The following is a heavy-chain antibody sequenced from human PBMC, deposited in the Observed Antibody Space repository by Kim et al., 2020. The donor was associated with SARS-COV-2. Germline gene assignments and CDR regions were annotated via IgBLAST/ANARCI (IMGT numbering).Heavy chain of an antibody. J-gene: IGHJ1*01. V-gene: IGHV3-33*01. Sequence: GGSLRLSCAASGFTFSSYGMHWVRQAPGKGLEWVAVIWYDGSNKYYADSVKGRFTISRDNSKNTLYLQMNSLRAEDTAVYYCARDPITGLRDYVWGEGYFQHWGQGTLVTVSS. CDR1: GFTFSSYG. CDR3: ARDPITGLRDYVWGEGYFQH. D-gene: IGHD3-16*01. CDR2: IWYDGSNK.